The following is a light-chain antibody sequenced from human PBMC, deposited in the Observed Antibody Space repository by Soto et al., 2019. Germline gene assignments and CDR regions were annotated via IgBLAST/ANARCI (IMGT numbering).Light chain of an antibody. Sequence: DIQMTQSPSAMSASVGDRVTITCRASQAISHYLAWFHQRPGKVPKRLIYGASTLESGVPSRFSGSGSETEFTLTISSLQPEDFGTYYCLQHNTYPLSFGGGTKVE. J-gene: IGKJ4*01. V-gene: IGKV1-17*03. CDR2: GAS. CDR1: QAISHY. CDR3: LQHNTYPLS.